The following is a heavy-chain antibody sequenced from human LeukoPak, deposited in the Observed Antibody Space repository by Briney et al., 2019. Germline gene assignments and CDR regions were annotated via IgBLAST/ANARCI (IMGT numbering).Heavy chain of an antibody. CDR1: GGSISSGDYY. CDR2: IYYSGST. CDR3: ARARAKWELRDWAYYYYMDV. V-gene: IGHV4-30-4*08. D-gene: IGHD1-26*01. J-gene: IGHJ6*03. Sequence: SETLSLTCTVSGGSISSGDYYWSWIRQPPGKGLEWIGYIYYSGSTYYNPSLKSRVTISVDTSKNQFSLKLSSVTAADTAVYYCARARAKWELRDWAYYYYMDVWGKGTTVTVSS.